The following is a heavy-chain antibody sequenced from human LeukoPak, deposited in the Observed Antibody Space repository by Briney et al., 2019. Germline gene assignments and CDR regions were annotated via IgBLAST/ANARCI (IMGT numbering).Heavy chain of an antibody. Sequence: GGSLRLSCAASGFTFSSSWMHWVRQAPGKGLEWVSLISGDGGSTFYADSVRGRFTISRDNTRKSLSLQMSSLRSEDTALYYCARESETSGWYDYWGQGTLVTVSS. J-gene: IGHJ4*02. CDR1: GFTFSSSW. CDR3: ARESETSGWYDY. V-gene: IGHV3-43*02. CDR2: ISGDGGST. D-gene: IGHD6-19*01.